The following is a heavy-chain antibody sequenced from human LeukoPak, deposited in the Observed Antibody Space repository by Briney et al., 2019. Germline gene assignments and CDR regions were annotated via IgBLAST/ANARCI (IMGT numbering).Heavy chain of an antibody. V-gene: IGHV3-21*01. Sequence: PGGSLRLSCAASGFTFSTYTMNWVRQAPGKGLEWVSFISSSSSNIYYADSVKGRFTISRDNAMNSVYLQMNSLRVEDTAVYYCARGYQRPDYWGQGTLITVSS. CDR3: ARGYQRPDY. J-gene: IGHJ4*02. D-gene: IGHD2-2*01. CDR2: ISSSSSNI. CDR1: GFTFSTYT.